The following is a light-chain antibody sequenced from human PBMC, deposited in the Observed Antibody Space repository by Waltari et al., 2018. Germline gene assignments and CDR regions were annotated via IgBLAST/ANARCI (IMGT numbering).Light chain of an antibody. J-gene: IGKJ2*01. V-gene: IGKV3-11*01. CDR1: QTARSY. Sequence: EIVLTQSPATLSLSPGERATLPCSASQTARSYLAWYQQKPGQAPRLPILDPSSRATGIPAKFSGSGSGTDFTLTVSNLEPEDFAVYYCQQRSNWPYTFGQGTRVEIK. CDR3: QQRSNWPYT. CDR2: DPS.